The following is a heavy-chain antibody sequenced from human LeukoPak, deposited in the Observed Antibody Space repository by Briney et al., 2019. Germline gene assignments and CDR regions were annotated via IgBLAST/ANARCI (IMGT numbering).Heavy chain of an antibody. Sequence: GGSLRLSCAASGFTFSDYYMSWIRQAPGKGLEWVSYISSSGSTIYYADSVKGRFTISRDNSKNTLYLQMNSLRAEDTAVYYCAKEEGEGPYFQHWGQGTLVTVSS. D-gene: IGHD1-26*01. CDR1: GFTFSDYY. CDR3: AKEEGEGPYFQH. V-gene: IGHV3-11*01. CDR2: ISSSGSTI. J-gene: IGHJ1*01.